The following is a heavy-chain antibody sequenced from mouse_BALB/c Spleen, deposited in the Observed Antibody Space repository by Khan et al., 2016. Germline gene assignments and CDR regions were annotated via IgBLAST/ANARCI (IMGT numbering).Heavy chain of an antibody. CDR1: GFDFSSYW. J-gene: IGHJ4*01. D-gene: IGHD1-1*02. CDR2: INPTSSTI. V-gene: IGHV4-2*02. CDR3: ALLGGKDAMDY. Sequence: EVQLHESGGGLVQPGGSLNLSCAASGFDFSSYWMSWARQALGKGQEWFGEINPTSSTINYKPSLKDKSIITRDKATNSLYLQICKGRTEDTALYFCALLGGKDAMDYCGQGTSGTVSS.